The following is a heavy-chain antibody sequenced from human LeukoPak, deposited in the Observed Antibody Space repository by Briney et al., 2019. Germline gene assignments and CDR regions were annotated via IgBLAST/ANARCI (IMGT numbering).Heavy chain of an antibody. J-gene: IGHJ5*02. CDR2: INWNGGST. CDR3: SRSLGGGQGVSNSQPLWAAYNWFDP. D-gene: IGHD5-18*01. V-gene: IGHV3-20*04. Sequence: GGSLRLSCAASGFTFDDYGMSWVRQAPGKGLEWVSGINWNGGSTGYADSVKGRFTISRDNAKNSLYLQMNSLRAEDTALYYCSRSLGGGQGVSNSQPLWAAYNWFDPWGQGTLVTVSS. CDR1: GFTFDDYG.